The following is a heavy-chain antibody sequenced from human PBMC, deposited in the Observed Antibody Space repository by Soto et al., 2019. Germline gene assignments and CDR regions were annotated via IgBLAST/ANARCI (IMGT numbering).Heavy chain of an antibody. CDR2: IHYTGRT. CDR3: AREEGAVTTGGYYYYYGIDV. D-gene: IGHD4-17*01. CDR1: GGSISSGGYY. Sequence: SETLSLTCTVSGGSISSGGYYWNWIRQHPGKGLEWIGYIHYTGRTFYNPSLKSRVTISVDTSQNRFSLTLSSVTAADTAVYFCAREEGAVTTGGYYYYYGIDVWGQGTTVTVSS. V-gene: IGHV4-31*03. J-gene: IGHJ6*02.